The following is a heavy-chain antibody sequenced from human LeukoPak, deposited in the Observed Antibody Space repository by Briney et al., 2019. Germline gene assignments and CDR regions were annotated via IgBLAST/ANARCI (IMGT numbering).Heavy chain of an antibody. D-gene: IGHD3-3*01. CDR2: ISGSGGST. CDR3: AKIGKYYDFWRDKRDAFDI. CDR1: GFTFSSYA. Sequence: PGGSLRLSCAASGFTFSSYAMSWVRQAPGKGLEWVSAISGSGGSTCYADSVKGRFTISRDNSKNTLYLQMNSLRAEDTAVYYCAKIGKYYDFWRDKRDAFDIWGQGTMVTVSS. V-gene: IGHV3-23*01. J-gene: IGHJ3*02.